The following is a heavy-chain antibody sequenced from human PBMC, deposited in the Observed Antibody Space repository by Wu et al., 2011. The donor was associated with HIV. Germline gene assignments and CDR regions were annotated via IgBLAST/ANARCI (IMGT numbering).Heavy chain of an antibody. CDR2: IIPLFGTS. J-gene: IGHJ4*02. CDR1: GYTFTSYG. CDR3: AFGGGEILNMYYFNF. Sequence: QVQLVQSGAEVKKPGASVKVSCEASGYTFTSYGISWVRQAPGQGLEWLGRIIPLFGTSNYAQKFQDRVTITADESTRTVFMELSSLKSDDTAVYYCAFGGGEILNMYYFNFWGQGTLVKVSS. V-gene: IGHV1-69*13. D-gene: IGHD3-3*01.